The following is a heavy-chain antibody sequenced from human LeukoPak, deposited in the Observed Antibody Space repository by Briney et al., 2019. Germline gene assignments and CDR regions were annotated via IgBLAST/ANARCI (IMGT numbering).Heavy chain of an antibody. Sequence: GGSLRLSCAVSGFTFSDYHMSWIRQAPGKGLEWVSYISSGGSSISHADSVKGRFTISRDNAENSLYLQMNSLRAKDTAVYYCARRPAAGRCFDYWGQGTLVTVSS. CDR1: GFTFSDYH. D-gene: IGHD6-13*01. J-gene: IGHJ4*02. CDR2: ISSGGSSI. V-gene: IGHV3-11*01. CDR3: ARRPAAGRCFDY.